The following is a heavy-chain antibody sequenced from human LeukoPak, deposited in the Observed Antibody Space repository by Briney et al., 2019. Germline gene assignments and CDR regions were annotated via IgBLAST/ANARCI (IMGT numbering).Heavy chain of an antibody. CDR3: ARVSYYDSSGNRGAFDY. Sequence: PSETLSLTCAVSGGSFSGYYWSWVRQPPGKGLEWIGEINLSGSTNYNPSLKSRVTISVDTSKNQFSLRLSSVTAADTAVYYCARVSYYDSSGNRGAFDYWGQGTLVTVSS. CDR2: INLSGST. V-gene: IGHV4-34*01. J-gene: IGHJ4*02. D-gene: IGHD3-22*01. CDR1: GGSFSGYY.